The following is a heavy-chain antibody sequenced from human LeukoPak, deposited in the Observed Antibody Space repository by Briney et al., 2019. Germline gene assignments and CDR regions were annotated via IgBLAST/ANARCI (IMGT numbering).Heavy chain of an antibody. J-gene: IGHJ4*02. D-gene: IGHD6-13*01. V-gene: IGHV4-39*07. Sequence: SETLSLTCTVSGASIRSSTDYWGWIRQPPGKGLEWIGSMYYSGNTYYNPSLKSRVTISVDTSKNHFSLKLNSVTAADTAVYFCARHRIGAAVLDFWGQGTLVTVSS. CDR2: MYYSGNT. CDR3: ARHRIGAAVLDF. CDR1: GASIRSSTDY.